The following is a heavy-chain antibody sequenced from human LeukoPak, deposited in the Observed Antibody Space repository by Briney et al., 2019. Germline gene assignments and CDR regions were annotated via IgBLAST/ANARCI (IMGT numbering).Heavy chain of an antibody. Sequence: SETLSLTCTVSGGSISSYYWSWIRQPPGKGLEWIGCIYYSGSTNYNPSLKSRVTISVDTSKNQFSLKLSSVTAADTAVYYCARGSRYYGMDVWGQGTTVTVSS. CDR2: IYYSGST. V-gene: IGHV4-59*01. J-gene: IGHJ6*02. CDR3: ARGSRYYGMDV. CDR1: GGSISSYY.